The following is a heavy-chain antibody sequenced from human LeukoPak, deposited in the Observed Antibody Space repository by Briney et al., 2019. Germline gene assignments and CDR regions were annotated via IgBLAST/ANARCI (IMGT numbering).Heavy chain of an antibody. CDR3: ARGNWFDP. J-gene: IGHJ5*02. Sequence: PGRSLRLSCAASGFTFSSYAMHWVRQAPGKGLEWVAVISYDGSNKYYADSVKGRFTISRDNSKNTLYLQMNSLRAEDTAVYYCARGNWFDPWGRGTPVTVSS. CDR1: GFTFSSYA. V-gene: IGHV3-30*04. CDR2: ISYDGSNK.